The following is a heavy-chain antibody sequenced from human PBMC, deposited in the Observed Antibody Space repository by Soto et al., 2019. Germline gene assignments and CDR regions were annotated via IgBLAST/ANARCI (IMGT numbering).Heavy chain of an antibody. J-gene: IGHJ6*02. CDR2: ISGSGGST. CDR1: GFTFSSYA. V-gene: IGHV3-23*01. CDR3: AKEGPKIYYYGMDV. Sequence: GESLKISCAASGFTFSSYAMSWVRQAPGKGLEWVSAISGSGGSTYYADSVKGRFTISRDNSKNTLYLQMNSLRAEDTAVYYCAKEGPKIYYYGMDVWGQGTTVTVSS.